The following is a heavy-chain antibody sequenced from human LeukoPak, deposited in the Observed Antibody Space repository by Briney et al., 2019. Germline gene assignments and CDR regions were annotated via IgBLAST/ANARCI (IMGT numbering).Heavy chain of an antibody. V-gene: IGHV4-59*01. CDR1: GGSISSYY. CDR2: IYYSGST. J-gene: IGHJ3*02. CDR3: ARAPFPLLDIFDI. D-gene: IGHD2-2*03. Sequence: SETLSLTCTVSGGSISSYYWSWIRQPPGKGLEWIGYIYYSGSTNYNPSLKSRVTISVDTSKNQFSLKLSSVTAADTAVYYCARAPFPLLDIFDIWGQGTMVTVSS.